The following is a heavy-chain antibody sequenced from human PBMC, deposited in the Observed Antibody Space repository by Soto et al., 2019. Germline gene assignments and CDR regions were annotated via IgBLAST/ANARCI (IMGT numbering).Heavy chain of an antibody. V-gene: IGHV3-23*01. CDR3: AKVIQMATVRGYFDF. D-gene: IGHD4-4*01. CDR1: GFIFGGYG. Sequence: PVGSLRLSCAASGFIFGGYGMSWVRQAPGKGLEWVAAINGGGGSTYYADSVKGRFTISRDNSKNTLDLQMNSLRDEDTAVYYCAKVIQMATVRGYFDFWGHGTLVTVSS. CDR2: INGGGGST. J-gene: IGHJ4*01.